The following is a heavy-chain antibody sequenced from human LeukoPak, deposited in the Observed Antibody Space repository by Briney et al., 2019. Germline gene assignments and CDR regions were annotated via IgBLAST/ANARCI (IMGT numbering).Heavy chain of an antibody. CDR1: GYTFTSYY. CDR3: ARCGRKGNWFDP. D-gene: IGHD1-14*01. J-gene: IGHJ5*02. Sequence: ASVKVSCKASGYTFTSYYMHWVRQAPGQGLEWMGIINPSGGSTSYAQKFQGRVTITADRSTSTAYMELSRLRSDDTAVHYCARCGRKGNWFDPWGQGTLVTVSS. V-gene: IGHV1-46*01. CDR2: INPSGGST.